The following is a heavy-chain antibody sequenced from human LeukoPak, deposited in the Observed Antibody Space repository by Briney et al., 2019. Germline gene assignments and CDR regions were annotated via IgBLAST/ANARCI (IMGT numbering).Heavy chain of an antibody. CDR1: GFTFSNYA. J-gene: IGHJ4*02. Sequence: GGSLRLSCAASGFTFSNYAMSWVRQAPGQGLEWVSGISGSGGTTYYADSVKGRFTISRDNSKNTLYLQMNSLRAEDTAVYYCAKTVWFGESYYYFDYWGQGTLVTVSS. D-gene: IGHD3-10*01. CDR3: AKTVWFGESYYYFDY. V-gene: IGHV3-23*01. CDR2: ISGSGGTT.